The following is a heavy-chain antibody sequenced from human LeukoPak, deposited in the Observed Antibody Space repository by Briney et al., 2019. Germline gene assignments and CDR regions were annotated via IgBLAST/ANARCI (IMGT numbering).Heavy chain of an antibody. CDR3: ARPSSPGTTSIDY. CDR1: GYSISSGYY. J-gene: IGHJ4*02. Sequence: SETLSLTCTVSGYSISSGYYWGWIRQPPGKGLEWIGSIYHSGSTYYNPSLKSRVTISVDTSKNQFSLKLSSVTAADTAVYYCARPSSPGTTSIDYWGQGTLVTVSS. CDR2: IYHSGST. D-gene: IGHD1-1*01. V-gene: IGHV4-38-2*02.